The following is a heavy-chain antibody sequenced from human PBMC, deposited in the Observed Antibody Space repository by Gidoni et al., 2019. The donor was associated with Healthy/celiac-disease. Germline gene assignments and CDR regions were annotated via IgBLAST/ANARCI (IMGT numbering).Heavy chain of an antibody. J-gene: IGHJ4*02. CDR2: INHSGST. CDR3: ARGRPVLLWFGDPSPAFDY. D-gene: IGHD3-10*01. V-gene: IGHV4-34*01. CDR1: GGSFSGYY. Sequence: QVQLQQWGAGLLKPSETLSLTCAVYGGSFSGYYWSWIRQPPGQGLEWIGEINHSGSTSYSPSLKSRVTISIATSKNQFSLKLSSVTAADTAVYYCARGRPVLLWFGDPSPAFDYWGQGTLVTVSS.